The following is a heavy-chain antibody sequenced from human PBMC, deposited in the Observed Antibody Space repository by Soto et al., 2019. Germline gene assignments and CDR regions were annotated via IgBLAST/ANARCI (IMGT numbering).Heavy chain of an antibody. D-gene: IGHD3-3*01. CDR2: ISSYEGT. V-gene: IGHV4-34*10. CDR3: ARTYYDFWSGSHYFYMDV. J-gene: IGHJ6*03. Sequence: PSETLSLTCTFSGGSLTYTSWSWIRQPPGKGLEWIGEISSYEGTNYNPSLKSRVTMSVDTSKNQFSLKLNSVTAADTAVFYFARTYYDFWSGSHYFYMDVWGKGTTVTVSS. CDR1: GGSLTYTS.